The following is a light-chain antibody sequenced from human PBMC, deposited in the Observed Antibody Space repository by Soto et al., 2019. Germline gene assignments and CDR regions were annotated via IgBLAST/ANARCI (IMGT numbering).Light chain of an antibody. J-gene: IGLJ3*02. CDR1: DSDVGSYKL. Sequence: QSALTQPASMSGSPGQSINISCTGTDSDVGSYKLVSWYQQFPGKAPRLMMSGTSKRFSGTSDRFSGSKSGNTASLTISGLRAEDEADYYCFAYAGRSTWVFGGGTQLTVL. CDR3: FAYAGRSTWV. CDR2: GTS. V-gene: IGLV2-23*01.